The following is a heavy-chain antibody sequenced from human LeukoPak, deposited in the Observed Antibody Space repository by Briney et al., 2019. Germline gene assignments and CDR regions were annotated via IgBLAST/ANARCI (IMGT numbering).Heavy chain of an antibody. CDR3: ARDHEQWLVLGAFDI. Sequence: GGSLRLSCAASGFTFSSYAMHWVRQAPGKGLEWVAVISYDGSNKYYADSVKGRFTISRDNSKNTLYLQMNSLRAEDTAVYYCARDHEQWLVLGAFDIWGQGTMVTVSS. CDR2: ISYDGSNK. CDR1: GFTFSSYA. V-gene: IGHV3-30-3*01. D-gene: IGHD6-19*01. J-gene: IGHJ3*02.